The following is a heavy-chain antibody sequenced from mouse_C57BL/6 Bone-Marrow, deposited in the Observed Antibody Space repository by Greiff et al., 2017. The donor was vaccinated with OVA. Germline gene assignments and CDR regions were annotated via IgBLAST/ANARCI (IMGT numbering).Heavy chain of an antibody. Sequence: QVQLQQSGAVLARPGASVKLSCKASGYTFTSYGISWVKQRTGQGLEWIGEIYPRSGNTYYNEKFKGKATLTADKSSSTAYMELRSLTSEDSAVYFCARRGDYYGSRGWFAYWGQGTLVTVSA. CDR2: IYPRSGNT. V-gene: IGHV1-81*01. CDR3: ARRGDYYGSRGWFAY. J-gene: IGHJ3*01. CDR1: GYTFTSYG. D-gene: IGHD1-1*01.